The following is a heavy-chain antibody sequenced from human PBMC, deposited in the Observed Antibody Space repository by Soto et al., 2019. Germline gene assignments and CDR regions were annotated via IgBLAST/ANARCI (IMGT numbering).Heavy chain of an antibody. Sequence: QVQLVQSGAEVKKPASSVKVSCKASGGTFSSYAISWVRQAPGQGLEWMGGIIPIFGIANYAQKFQGRVTITADESTSTAYMELSSLRSEDTAVYYCARGVVRGVIDPTAIDYWGQGTLVTVSS. CDR2: IIPIFGIA. CDR1: GGTFSSYA. J-gene: IGHJ4*02. V-gene: IGHV1-69*01. CDR3: ARGVVRGVIDPTAIDY. D-gene: IGHD3-10*01.